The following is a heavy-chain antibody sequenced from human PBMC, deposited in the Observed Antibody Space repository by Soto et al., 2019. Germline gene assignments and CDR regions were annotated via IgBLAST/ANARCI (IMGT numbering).Heavy chain of an antibody. J-gene: IGHJ4*02. CDR1: GFTFTRYI. CDR2: ISSTTNYI. CDR3: ARESEDLTSNFDY. Sequence: LRLSCAASGFTFTRYIMNWVRQAPVKGLEWVSSISSTTNYIYYGDSMKGRFTISRDNAKNSLYLEMNSLRAEDTAVYYCARESEDLTSNFDYWGQGTLVT. V-gene: IGHV3-21*06.